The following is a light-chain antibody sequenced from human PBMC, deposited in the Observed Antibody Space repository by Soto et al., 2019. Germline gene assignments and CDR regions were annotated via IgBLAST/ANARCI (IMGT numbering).Light chain of an antibody. V-gene: IGKV3-15*01. CDR3: QQYNNWPPWT. Sequence: EIVMTQSPATLSVSPGERANLSCRASQSVSSNLAWYQQNPGQAPRLLIYGASTRATGIPARFSGSGSGTEFPPTISRLQSEDCAVYYCQQYNNWPPWTFGQGTKVDIK. CDR1: QSVSSN. J-gene: IGKJ1*01. CDR2: GAS.